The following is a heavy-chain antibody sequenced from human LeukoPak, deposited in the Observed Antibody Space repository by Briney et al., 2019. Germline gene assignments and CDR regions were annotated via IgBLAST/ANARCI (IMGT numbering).Heavy chain of an antibody. CDR2: INTDGSST. CDR3: ARWDGSGYYSLDY. CDR1: GFTFASYW. V-gene: IGHV3-74*01. Sequence: GGSLRLSCAASGFTFASYWMYWVRQAPGKGLVYVSRINTDGSSTNYADSVTGRFTISRDNAKNTLYLQMNGLRAEDTAVYYCARWDGSGYYSLDYWGQGTLVTVSS. J-gene: IGHJ4*02. D-gene: IGHD3-22*01.